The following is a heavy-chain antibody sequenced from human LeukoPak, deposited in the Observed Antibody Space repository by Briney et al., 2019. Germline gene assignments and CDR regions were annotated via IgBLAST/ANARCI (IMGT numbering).Heavy chain of an antibody. CDR2: ISSSRSYI. CDR1: GFTFSSYS. D-gene: IGHD3-22*01. Sequence: GGSLTLSGAASGFTFSSYSMNWLRQAPGKGLECVSSISSSRSYIYYADSVKGRFTISRDNAKNSLYLQMNSLRAEDTAVYYCARAFYYDSSGWISENFDYWGQGTLVTVSS. V-gene: IGHV3-21*01. J-gene: IGHJ4*02. CDR3: ARAFYYDSSGWISENFDY.